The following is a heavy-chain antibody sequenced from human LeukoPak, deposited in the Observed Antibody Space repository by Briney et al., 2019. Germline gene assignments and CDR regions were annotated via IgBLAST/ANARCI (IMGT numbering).Heavy chain of an antibody. J-gene: IGHJ5*02. CDR2: IKQDGSEK. CDR1: GFTFSSYW. D-gene: IGHD4-17*01. Sequence: GGSLRLSCAASGFTFSSYWMSWVRQAPGKGREWVANIKQDGSEKYYVDSVKGRFTISRDNAKNSLYLQMNSLRAEDTAVYYCARFNDYGDSYPYNWFDPWGQGTLVTVSS. V-gene: IGHV3-7*01. CDR3: ARFNDYGDSYPYNWFDP.